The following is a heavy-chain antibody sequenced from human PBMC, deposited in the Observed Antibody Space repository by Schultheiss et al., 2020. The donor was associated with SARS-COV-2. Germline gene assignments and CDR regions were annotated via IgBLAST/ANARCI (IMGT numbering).Heavy chain of an antibody. CDR1: GFTFDDYA. J-gene: IGHJ5*02. Sequence: GGSLRLSCAASGFTFDDYAMHWVRQAPGKGLEWVSVIYSGGTTYYADSVKGRFTISRDNSKNTLYLQMNSLKAEDTAVYYCAKDGSGRNSWFDPWGQGTLVTVSS. V-gene: IGHV3-66*01. CDR3: AKDGSGRNSWFDP. D-gene: IGHD3-10*01. CDR2: IYSGGTT.